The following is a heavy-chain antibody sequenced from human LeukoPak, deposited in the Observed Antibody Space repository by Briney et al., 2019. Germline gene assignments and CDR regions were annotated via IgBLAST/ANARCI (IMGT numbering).Heavy chain of an antibody. CDR2: ISSSNSYI. J-gene: IGHJ6*03. V-gene: IGHV3-21*01. CDR1: GFTFSSYS. CDR3: ARDVPYCSGGSCLYYYYYYMDV. D-gene: IGHD2-15*01. Sequence: GGSLRLSCAASGFTFSSYSMNWVRQAPGKGLEWVSSISSSNSYIYYADSVKGRFTISRDNAKNSLYLQMNSLRAEDTAVYYCARDVPYCSGGSCLYYYYYYMDVWGKGTTVTVSS.